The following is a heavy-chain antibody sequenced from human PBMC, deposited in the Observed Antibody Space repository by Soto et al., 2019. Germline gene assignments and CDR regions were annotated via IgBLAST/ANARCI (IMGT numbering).Heavy chain of an antibody. V-gene: IGHV3-15*01. CDR3: TIPRGPMIRP. CDR2: IKSKTDGGTT. CDR1: GFTFSSYA. D-gene: IGHD3-22*01. J-gene: IGHJ5*02. Sequence: GSLRLSCAASGFTFSSYAMHWVRQAPGKGLEWVGRIKSKTDGGTTDYAAPVKGRITISRDDSKNTMYLQMNSLKTEDTAVYYCTIPRGPMIRPWGQGTLVTVSS.